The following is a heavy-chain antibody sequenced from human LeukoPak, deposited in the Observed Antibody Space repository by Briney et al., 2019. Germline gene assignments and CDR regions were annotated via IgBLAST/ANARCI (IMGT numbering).Heavy chain of an antibody. Sequence: GGSLRLSCAASGFTFSSYAMSWARQAPGKGLVWVSRINSDGSSTNYADSVKGRFTISRDNAKNTLYLQMNSLRAEDTAVHYCARGTGYSVFDFWGQGTMVTVSS. D-gene: IGHD1-26*01. CDR1: GFTFSSYA. V-gene: IGHV3-74*01. CDR3: ARGTGYSVFDF. CDR2: INSDGSST. J-gene: IGHJ3*01.